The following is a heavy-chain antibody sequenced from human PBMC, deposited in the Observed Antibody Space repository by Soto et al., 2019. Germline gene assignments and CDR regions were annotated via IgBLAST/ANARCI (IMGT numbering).Heavy chain of an antibody. CDR1: GYTFTSYD. D-gene: IGHD3-10*01. V-gene: IGHV1-8*01. J-gene: IGHJ3*02. CDR3: ARNRRITMVRGVNFAFDI. CDR2: MNPNSGNT. Sequence: ASVKVSCKASGYTFTSYDINWVRQATGQGLEWMGWMNPNSGNTGYAQKFQGRVTMTRNTSISTAYMELSSLRSEDTAVYYCARNRRITMVRGVNFAFDIWGQGTMVTVSS.